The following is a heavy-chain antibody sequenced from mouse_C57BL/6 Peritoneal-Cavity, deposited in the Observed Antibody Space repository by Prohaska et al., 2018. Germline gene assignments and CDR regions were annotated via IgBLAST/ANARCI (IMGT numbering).Heavy chain of an antibody. J-gene: IGHJ2*01. CDR3: ARTLPESFDY. CDR2: IKPDISTI. D-gene: IGHD1-1*01. CDR1: GIDFSRYW. Sequence: EVKLLQSGGGLVQPGGSLKLSCAASGIDFSRYWMSWVRRAPGKGLEWIGEIKPDISTINYAPSLKDKFIISRDNAKNTLYLQMSKVRSEDTALYYCARTLPESFDYWGQGTTLTVSS. V-gene: IGHV4-1*01.